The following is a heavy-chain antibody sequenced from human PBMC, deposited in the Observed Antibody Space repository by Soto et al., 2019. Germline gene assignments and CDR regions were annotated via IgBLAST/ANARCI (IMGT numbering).Heavy chain of an antibody. Sequence: SETLSLTCTVSGGSISSSSYYWGWIRQPPGKGLEWIGSMYYSRSANYNPSLKSRVTLSVDTSTNQCSLTLSSMTAADTAVYYCAREKTTMVRGVIITNWFDPWGQGTLVTVSS. V-gene: IGHV4-39*07. J-gene: IGHJ5*02. CDR1: GGSISSSSYY. CDR3: AREKTTMVRGVIITNWFDP. D-gene: IGHD3-10*01. CDR2: MYYSRSA.